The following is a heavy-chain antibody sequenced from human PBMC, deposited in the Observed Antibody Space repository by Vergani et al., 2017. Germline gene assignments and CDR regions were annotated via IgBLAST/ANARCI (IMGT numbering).Heavy chain of an antibody. D-gene: IGHD1-1*01. V-gene: IGHV1-2*02. J-gene: IGHJ4*02. CDR3: ARAGRTTGTPI. CDR2: INPSSGDT. CDR1: GYTFTGYY. Sequence: QVQLVQSGAEVKKPGASVKVSCKASGYTFTGYYLHWVRQAPGQGLEWMGWINPSSGDTNSAQKFQGRVTMTRDTSISTADMELNGLRFDDTAVYYCARAGRTTGTPIWGQGTLVSVSS.